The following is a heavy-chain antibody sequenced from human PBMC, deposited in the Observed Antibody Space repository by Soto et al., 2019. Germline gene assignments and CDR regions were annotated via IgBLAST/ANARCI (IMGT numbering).Heavy chain of an antibody. CDR1: GFTFSDHY. Sequence: EVQLVESGGGLVQPGGSLRLSCSVSGFTFSDHYMDWVRQAPGKGLEWVGSIRKKAYIYTTEYAASVKDSFTISRDDSRSSVYLQMNSLKIEDTAVYYCTSSWGDHRYFDIWGQGTLVTVSS. J-gene: IGHJ4*02. CDR2: IRKKAYIYTT. CDR3: TSSWGDHRYFDI. D-gene: IGHD3-10*01. V-gene: IGHV3-72*01.